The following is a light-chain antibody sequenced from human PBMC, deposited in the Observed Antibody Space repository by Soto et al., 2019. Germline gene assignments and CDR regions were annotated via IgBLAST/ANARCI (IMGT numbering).Light chain of an antibody. CDR3: QQRSDWPPIT. CDR2: GAS. Sequence: EIVLTQSPGTLSLSPGERATLSCRASQSVPSKYLAWYQQNPGQAPRLLIYGASNRATGIPDKFSGSGSGTDFTLTISRLEPEDFAAYYCQQRSDWPPITFGQGTRLEIK. V-gene: IGKV3D-20*02. CDR1: QSVPSKY. J-gene: IGKJ5*01.